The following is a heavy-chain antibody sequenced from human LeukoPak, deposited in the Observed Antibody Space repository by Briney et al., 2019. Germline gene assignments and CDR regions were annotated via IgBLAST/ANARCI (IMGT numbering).Heavy chain of an antibody. V-gene: IGHV3-66*01. D-gene: IGHD4-17*01. CDR1: GFTVSSNY. Sequence: GGSLRLSCAASGFTVSSNYINWARQAPGKGLEWASLIYGSTSADYADSVKGRFTISRDTSMNTVYLQMNSLRAEDTAVYYCARLNFGDDYWGQGTLVTVSS. CDR3: ARLNFGDDY. J-gene: IGHJ4*02. CDR2: IYGSTSA.